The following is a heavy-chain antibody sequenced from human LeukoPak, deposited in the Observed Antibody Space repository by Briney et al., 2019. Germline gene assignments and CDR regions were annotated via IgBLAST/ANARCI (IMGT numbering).Heavy chain of an antibody. J-gene: IGHJ4*02. Sequence: HPGGSLRLSCAASGFTFSSYAMSWVRQAPGKGLEWVSAISGSGGSTYYADSVKGRFTISRDNSKNTLYLQMNSLRAEDTAVYYCAKSRDYYGSGTPFDYWGQGTLVTVSS. V-gene: IGHV3-23*01. CDR3: AKSRDYYGSGTPFDY. CDR1: GFTFSSYA. D-gene: IGHD3-10*01. CDR2: ISGSGGST.